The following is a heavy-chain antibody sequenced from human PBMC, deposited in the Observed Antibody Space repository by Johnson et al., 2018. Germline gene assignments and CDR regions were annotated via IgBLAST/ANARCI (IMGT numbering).Heavy chain of an antibody. V-gene: IGHV3-21*01. Sequence: LVKPGGSLRLXCAAXGFXFSSYSMNWVRQAPGQGLEWVSSISSSRSYIYYADSVKGRFPISRDNAKNSLYLQMNSLRAEDTAVYYCARGVGLGPHMDVWGKGTTVTVSS. CDR1: GFXFSSYS. CDR3: ARGVGLGPHMDV. D-gene: IGHD1-26*01. CDR2: ISSSRSYI. J-gene: IGHJ6*03.